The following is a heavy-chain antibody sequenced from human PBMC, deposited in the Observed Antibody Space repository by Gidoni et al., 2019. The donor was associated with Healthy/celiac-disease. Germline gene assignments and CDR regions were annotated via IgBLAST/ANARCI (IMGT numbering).Heavy chain of an antibody. J-gene: IGHJ6*02. CDR2: ISSRSSYI. D-gene: IGHD3-3*01. CDR3: ARDLLHYDFWGGYHRVSGMDV. Sequence: EVQLVESGGVLFQPRGSLILSCLASGFTFSSYSMDWVRQVPGKGLVWVSSISSRSSYIYYAGSVKGRFTISRDNAKNSLYLQMNRLRAEDTAVYYCARDLLHYDFWGGYHRVSGMDVWGQGTTVTVSS. CDR1: GFTFSSYS. V-gene: IGHV3-21*01.